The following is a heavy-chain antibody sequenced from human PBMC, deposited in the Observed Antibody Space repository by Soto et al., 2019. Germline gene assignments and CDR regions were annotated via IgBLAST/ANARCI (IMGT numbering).Heavy chain of an antibody. CDR2: IIPILGIA. CDR1: GGTFTSYT. V-gene: IGHV1-69*04. J-gene: IGHJ3*02. CDR3: ARDPSPYTSGGAFDI. D-gene: IGHD3-16*01. Sequence: SVNVSCKAFGGTFTSYTISWVRQAPGQGLEWMARIIPILGIANYAQKFQGRVTITADKSTSTAYMELSSLRSEDTALYYCARDPSPYTSGGAFDIWGQGTMVTVSS.